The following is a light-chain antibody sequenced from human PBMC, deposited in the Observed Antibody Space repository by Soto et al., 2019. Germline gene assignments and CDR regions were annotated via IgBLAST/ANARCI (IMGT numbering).Light chain of an antibody. Sequence: QSALTQPASVSGSPGQSITISCTGTSSDVGGYNYVSWYQQHPGKAPKLMLFDVSHRPLGVSNRFSASKSGNTASLTISGLQPEDVADYYCSSYTASSTRVFGTGTKVTVL. CDR2: DVS. V-gene: IGLV2-14*01. CDR3: SSYTASSTRV. J-gene: IGLJ1*01. CDR1: SSDVGGYNY.